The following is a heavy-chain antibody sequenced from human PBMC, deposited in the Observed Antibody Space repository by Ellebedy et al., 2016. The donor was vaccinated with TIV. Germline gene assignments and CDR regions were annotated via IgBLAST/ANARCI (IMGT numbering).Heavy chain of an antibody. CDR1: GFTFSSYE. J-gene: IGHJ6*02. Sequence: PGGSLRLSCAASGFTFSSYEMNWVRQAPGKGLEWVSYISSSGSTIYYADSVKSRFTISRDNAKNSLYLQMNSLRAEDTAVYYCAREGEAMIVVGPPYYYYGMDVWGQGTTVTVSS. CDR2: ISSSGSTI. CDR3: AREGEAMIVVGPPYYYYGMDV. V-gene: IGHV3-48*03. D-gene: IGHD3-22*01.